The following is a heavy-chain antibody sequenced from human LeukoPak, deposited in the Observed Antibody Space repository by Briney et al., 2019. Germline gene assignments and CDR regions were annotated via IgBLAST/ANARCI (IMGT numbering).Heavy chain of an antibody. CDR1: GFSFSANN. CDR2: ISGSGGST. J-gene: IGHJ4*02. Sequence: GGSLGLSCTASGFSFSANNLKWVGQAPGKGRKGVSPISGSGGSTYYADSVKGRFTISRDNSKNTLYLQMNSLRAEDTAVYYCARYHLGSYFRDPFDHWGQGTLVTVSS. D-gene: IGHD3-10*01. CDR3: ARYHLGSYFRDPFDH. V-gene: IGHV3-23*01.